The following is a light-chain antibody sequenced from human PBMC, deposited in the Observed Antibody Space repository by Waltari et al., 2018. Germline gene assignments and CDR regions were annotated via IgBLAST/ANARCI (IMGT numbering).Light chain of an antibody. CDR3: SSYTSSSTLVV. CDR1: SSDVGAYNY. J-gene: IGLJ2*01. V-gene: IGLV2-14*01. CDR2: EVG. Sequence: QSALTQPASVSGSPGQSITISCTGTSSDVGAYNYVSWYQQPPGNAPKLMIYEVGNRPSGVSNRFSGAKSGNTASLTISGLQAEDEADYYCSSYTSSSTLVVFGGGTKLTVL.